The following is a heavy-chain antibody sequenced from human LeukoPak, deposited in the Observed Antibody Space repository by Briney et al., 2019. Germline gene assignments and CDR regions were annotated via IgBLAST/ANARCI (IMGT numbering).Heavy chain of an antibody. CDR2: SYHSGST. D-gene: IGHD1-14*01. Sequence: SETLSLTCAVSGYSISSGYYWGWSRQPPGKGLEGIGSSYHSGSTYYNPSLKSRAPISVDTSKTQFPLKLSSVTAADTAVYYCARRRTGWFDPWGQGTLVTVSS. J-gene: IGHJ5*02. CDR3: ARRRTGWFDP. CDR1: GYSISSGYY. V-gene: IGHV4-38-2*01.